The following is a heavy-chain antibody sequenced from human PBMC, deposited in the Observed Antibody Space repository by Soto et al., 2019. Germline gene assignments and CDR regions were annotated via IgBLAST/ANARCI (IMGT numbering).Heavy chain of an antibody. CDR1: GYTFSNFW. D-gene: IGHD6-13*01. J-gene: IGHJ4*02. CDR2: IYPGDHET. Sequence: PGESLKISCQCSGYTFSNFWIGWVRQLPGQGLEWMGIIYPGDHETRYSPSFLGKVTISAETSISTAYLQWSSLEASDSAFYFCARSPRSSPYFDFWGQGALVTVS. CDR3: ARSPRSSPYFDF. V-gene: IGHV5-51*01.